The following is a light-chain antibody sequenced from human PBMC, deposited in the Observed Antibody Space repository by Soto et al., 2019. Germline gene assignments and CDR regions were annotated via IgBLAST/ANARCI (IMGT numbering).Light chain of an antibody. J-gene: IGKJ1*01. Sequence: DIQMTQSLPSLSASVGDRVSITCRASQSISSWLAWYQQKPGKAPKLLIYDASSLESGVPSRFSGSGSGTEFPLTISSLQPDDFATYYCQQYNSYSTWTFGQGTKVEIK. CDR1: QSISSW. V-gene: IGKV1-5*01. CDR2: DAS. CDR3: QQYNSYSTWT.